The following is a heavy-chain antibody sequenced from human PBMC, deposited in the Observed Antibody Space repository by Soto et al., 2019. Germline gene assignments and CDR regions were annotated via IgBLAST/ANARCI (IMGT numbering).Heavy chain of an antibody. CDR2: IIPALGTA. D-gene: IGHD3-10*01. Sequence: QDQLVQSGAEVKKPGSSVKVSCKASGGTFSSHTFSWVRQAPGQGLEWMGRIIPALGTATYAQKFQGRVTITADESATTVYMELISLRTQDSAVYYCACPEFGNYWDFDYWGRGTLVTVSS. CDR3: ACPEFGNYWDFDY. J-gene: IGHJ2*01. V-gene: IGHV1-69*08. CDR1: GGTFSSHT.